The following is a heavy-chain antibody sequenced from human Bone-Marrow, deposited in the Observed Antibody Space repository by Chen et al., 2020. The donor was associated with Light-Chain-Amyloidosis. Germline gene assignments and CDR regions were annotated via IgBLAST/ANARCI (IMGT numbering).Heavy chain of an antibody. J-gene: IGHJ4*02. CDR3: ARDVAGADDY. CDR1: GFTFSRYW. Sequence: EVQLVESGGGLVQPGGSLRLACAASGFTFSRYWMHWVRQVPGKGLVWVSRTNEDGSTTTYADSVRRRFTISRDNPKTTLYLQMNSLKDEDTAVYYCARDVAGADDYWGQGNLVTVSS. CDR2: TNEDGSTT. D-gene: IGHD6-19*01. V-gene: IGHV3-74*01.